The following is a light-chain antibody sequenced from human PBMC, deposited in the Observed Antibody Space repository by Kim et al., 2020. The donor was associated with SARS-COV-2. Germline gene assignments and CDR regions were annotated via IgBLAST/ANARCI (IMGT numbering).Light chain of an antibody. CDR1: QSVSSY. J-gene: IGKJ1*01. V-gene: IGKV3-11*01. Sequence: EIVLTQSPATLSLYPVERATLSCRASQSVSSYLAWYQQKPGQAPRLLIYDASNRATGIPARFSGSGSGTDFTLTISSLEPEDFAVYYCQQRSNWPPWTFRQGTKVDIK. CDR2: DAS. CDR3: QQRSNWPPWT.